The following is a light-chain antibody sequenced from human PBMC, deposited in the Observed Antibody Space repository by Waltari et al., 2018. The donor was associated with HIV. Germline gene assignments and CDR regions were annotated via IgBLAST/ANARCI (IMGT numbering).Light chain of an antibody. CDR3: SSFSSSSTPYV. Sequence: QSGLTQPASVSGSPGQPLTISCTEPTSDVGGYIYVSWYQQHPGKAPKLIMYGVSNRPSGVSNRFSGSKSGNTASLTISWLQPEDETDYYCSSFSSSSTPYVFGTGTKVTVL. CDR1: TSDVGGYIY. J-gene: IGLJ1*01. CDR2: GVS. V-gene: IGLV2-14*01.